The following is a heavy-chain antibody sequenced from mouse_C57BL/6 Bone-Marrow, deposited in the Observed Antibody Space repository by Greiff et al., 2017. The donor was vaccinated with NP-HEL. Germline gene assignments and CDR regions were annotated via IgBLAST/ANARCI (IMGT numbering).Heavy chain of an antibody. CDR1: GYTFTSYL. Sequence: QVQLQQPGAELLKPGASVKLSCKASGYTFTSYLMHWVKQRPGRGLEWIGRIDPNSGGTNYNEKFKSKATLTVDKPASTAYMQLNSLTSEDSAVYYCARYYYGSSSFDYWGQGTTLTVSS. D-gene: IGHD1-1*01. CDR2: IDPNSGGT. J-gene: IGHJ2*01. CDR3: ARYYYGSSSFDY. V-gene: IGHV1-72*01.